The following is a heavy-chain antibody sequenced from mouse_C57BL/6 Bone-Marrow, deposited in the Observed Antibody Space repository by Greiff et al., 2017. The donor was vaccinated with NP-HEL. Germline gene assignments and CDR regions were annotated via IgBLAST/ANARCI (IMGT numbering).Heavy chain of an antibody. D-gene: IGHD4-1*01. CDR3: ARNDWDVDYYAMDY. Sequence: VKLKQSGPGLVQPSQSLSITCTVSGFSLTSYGVHWVRQSPGKGLEWLGVIWSGGSTDYNAAFISRLSISKDNSKSQVFFKMNSLQADDTAIYYCARNDWDVDYYAMDYWGQGTSVTVSS. V-gene: IGHV2-2*01. CDR2: IWSGGST. J-gene: IGHJ4*01. CDR1: GFSLTSYG.